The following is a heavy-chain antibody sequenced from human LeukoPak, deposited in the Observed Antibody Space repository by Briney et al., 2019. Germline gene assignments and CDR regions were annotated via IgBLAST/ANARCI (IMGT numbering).Heavy chain of an antibody. CDR2: NSSSSSYI. CDR1: GFTFSSYS. V-gene: IGHV3-21*01. Sequence: PGGSLRLSCAASGFTFSSYSMNWVRQAPGKGLEWVSSNSSSSSYIYYADSVKGRFTISRDNAKNSLYLQMNSLRAEDTAVYYCARDLPAQWLVNYYYYYGMDVWGQGTTVTVSS. CDR3: ARDLPAQWLVNYYYYYGMDV. J-gene: IGHJ6*02. D-gene: IGHD6-19*01.